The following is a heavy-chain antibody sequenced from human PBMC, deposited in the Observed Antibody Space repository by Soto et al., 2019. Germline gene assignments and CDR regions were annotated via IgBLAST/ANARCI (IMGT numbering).Heavy chain of an antibody. D-gene: IGHD2-2*01. V-gene: IGHV4-59*08. CDR2: IYYSGST. CDR1: GGTIISYY. J-gene: IGHJ1*01. Sequence: PSETLSLTCTVSGGTIISYYWSWIRQPTGKGLEWVGYIYYSGSTNYNPSLKSRVTISVDTSKNQFSLKLSSVTAADTAVYYCARYGGYCSSTSCYFAEYFQHWGQGTLVTVSS. CDR3: ARYGGYCSSTSCYFAEYFQH.